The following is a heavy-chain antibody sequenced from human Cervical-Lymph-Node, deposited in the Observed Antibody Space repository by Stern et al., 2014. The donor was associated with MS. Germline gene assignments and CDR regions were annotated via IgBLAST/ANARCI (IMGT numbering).Heavy chain of an antibody. J-gene: IGHJ4*02. CDR1: GYSFTIYY. V-gene: IGHV5-51*01. CDR3: ARHVQGFDY. CDR2: IYPCASDT. Sequence: VQLVQSGAEVKKPGESLKISCKLSGYSFTIYYIAWVRQMPGKGLEWMGVIYPCASDTTYSPSFQGQVTISADKSITTAYLQWSSLRASDTAMYYCARHVQGFDYWGQGTLVTVSS.